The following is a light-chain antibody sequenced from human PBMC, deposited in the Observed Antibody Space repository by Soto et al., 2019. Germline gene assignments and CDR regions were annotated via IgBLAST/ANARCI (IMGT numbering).Light chain of an antibody. CDR2: EVS. Sequence: QCPLMQPGSVSGSPGQSITISCTGTITDIGYHTYVSWYQQHTGKAPELLIFEVSSRPSGISDRFSGSKYGNTASLTISGLQAEDEADYYCSSYAISDTPYVFGGGTKATVL. CDR3: SSYAISDTPYV. CDR1: ITDIGYHTY. J-gene: IGLJ1*01. V-gene: IGLV2-14*01.